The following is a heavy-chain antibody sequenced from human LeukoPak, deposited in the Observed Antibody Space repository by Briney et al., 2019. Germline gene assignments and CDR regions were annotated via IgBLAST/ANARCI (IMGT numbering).Heavy chain of an antibody. Sequence: PGGSLRLSCAASGFAFSSQDMGWVRQAPGKGLEWVSAISDSGDRTYYADSVKGRFTISRDNAKNSLYLQMNSLRAEDTAVYYCARDIEVVEVGTGYYGMDVWGQGTTVTVSS. V-gene: IGHV3-23*01. CDR3: ARDIEVVEVGTGYYGMDV. J-gene: IGHJ6*02. CDR2: ISDSGDRT. CDR1: GFAFSSQD. D-gene: IGHD2-15*01.